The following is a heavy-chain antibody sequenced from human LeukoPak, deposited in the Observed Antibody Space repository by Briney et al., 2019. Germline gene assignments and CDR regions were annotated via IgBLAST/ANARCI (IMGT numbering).Heavy chain of an antibody. V-gene: IGHV3-48*04. CDR2: ISSSGTTM. J-gene: IGHJ5*02. CDR1: GFTFSSYG. Sequence: GGSLRLSCAASGFTFSSYGMHWVRQAPGKGLEWISYISSSGTTMYYADSVKGRFTISRDNAKNSLYLQMNSLRAEDTAVYYCARVLRSGGSADPWGQGTLVTVSS. CDR3: ARVLRSGGSADP. D-gene: IGHD2-15*01.